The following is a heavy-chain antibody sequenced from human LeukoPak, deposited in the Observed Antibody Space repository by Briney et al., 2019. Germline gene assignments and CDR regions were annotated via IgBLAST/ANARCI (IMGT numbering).Heavy chain of an antibody. CDR3: AGYYYDSSGYPYDY. J-gene: IGHJ4*02. CDR2: IIPIFGTA. V-gene: IGHV1-69*13. CDR1: GGTFSSYA. Sequence: SVKVSCKASGGTFSSYAISWVRQAPGQGLEWMGGIIPIFGTANYAQKFQGRVTITADESTSTAYMELSSLRSEDTAAYYCAGYYYDSSGYPYDYWGQGTLVTVSS. D-gene: IGHD3-22*01.